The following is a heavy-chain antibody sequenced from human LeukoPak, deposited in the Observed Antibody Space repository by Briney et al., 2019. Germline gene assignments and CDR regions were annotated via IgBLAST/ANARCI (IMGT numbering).Heavy chain of an antibody. CDR3: ASRKDIVLMVYAIDDDAFDV. CDR1: GFTFSSYS. Sequence: GGSLRLSCAAFGFTFSSYSMNWVRQAPGKGLEWVSYISSSSSTIYYADSVKGRFTISRDNAKNSLYLQMNSLRAEDTAVYYCASRKDIVLMVYAIDDDAFDVWGQGTMVTVSS. CDR2: ISSSSSTI. D-gene: IGHD2-8*01. V-gene: IGHV3-48*01. J-gene: IGHJ3*01.